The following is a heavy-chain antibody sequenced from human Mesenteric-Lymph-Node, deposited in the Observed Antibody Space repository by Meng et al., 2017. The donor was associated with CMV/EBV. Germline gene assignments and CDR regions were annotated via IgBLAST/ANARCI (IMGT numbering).Heavy chain of an antibody. D-gene: IGHD6-13*01. CDR2: IIPILGIA. J-gene: IGHJ5*02. Sequence: QVQLVQSGAEVKKPGSAVKVSWKASGCTFGSYTISWVRKAPGQGLEWMGRIIPILGIANYAQKFQGRVTITADKSTSTAYMELSSLRSEDTAVYYCAGGIAAAGSRWFDPWGQGTLVTVSS. CDR1: GCTFGSYT. CDR3: AGGIAAAGSRWFDP. V-gene: IGHV1-69*02.